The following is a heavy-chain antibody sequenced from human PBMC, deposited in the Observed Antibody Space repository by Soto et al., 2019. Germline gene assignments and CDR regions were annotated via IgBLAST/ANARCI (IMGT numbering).Heavy chain of an antibody. D-gene: IGHD3-10*01. V-gene: IGHV6-1*01. CDR2: TYYKSKWNN. CDR1: VDSLSRNSAA. J-gene: IGHJ6*02. CDR3: RGITWFSVMDF. Sequence: SQTLSLTCAISVDSLSRNSAAWEWVRQSPSRGLEWLGRTYYKSKWNNDYARSVKSRITITPDTSKNQFSLHLYSVTPEDTAVYYCRGITWFSVMDFWGQGTTVTVPS.